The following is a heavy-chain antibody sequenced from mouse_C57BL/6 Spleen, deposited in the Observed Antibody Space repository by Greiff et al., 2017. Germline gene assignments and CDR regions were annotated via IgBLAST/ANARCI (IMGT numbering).Heavy chain of an antibody. V-gene: IGHV5-4*03. D-gene: IGHD2-4*01. CDR3: ARYDCDWFAY. J-gene: IGHJ3*01. CDR1: GFTFSSYA. Sequence: EVMLVESGGGLVKPGGSLKLSCAASGFTFSSYAMSWVRQTPEKRLEWVATISDGGSYTYYPDNVKGRFTISRDNAKNNLYLQMSHLKSEDTAMYYCARYDCDWFAYWGQGTLVTVSA. CDR2: ISDGGSYT.